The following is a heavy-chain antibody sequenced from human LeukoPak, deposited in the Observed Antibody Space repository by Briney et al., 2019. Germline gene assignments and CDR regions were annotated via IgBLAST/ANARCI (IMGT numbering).Heavy chain of an antibody. CDR2: IEHDGSRE. J-gene: IGHJ6*03. D-gene: IGHD2-2*01. V-gene: IGHV3-30*02. Sequence: GESLRLSCATSGFIFSKHGMHWVRQVPGKGLEWVAFIEHDGSREYVDSVKGRFTVSRDNSKNTLYLQMNSLRAEDTAVYYCARVLDIVVVPVYYYMDVWGKGTTVTVSS. CDR1: GFIFSKHG. CDR3: ARVLDIVVVPVYYYMDV.